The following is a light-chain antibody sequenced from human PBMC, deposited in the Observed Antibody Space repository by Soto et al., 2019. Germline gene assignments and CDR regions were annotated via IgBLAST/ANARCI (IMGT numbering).Light chain of an antibody. Sequence: QPALTQPASVSGSPGQSITISCTGTYTDVGGYNRVSWYQHHAGKGPKMLIFEVDNRPSGISDRFSGSKSGDTASLTISDLQAEDEADYYCVSYIESSLTHWVFGGGTKVTVL. CDR1: YTDVGGYNR. CDR2: EVD. V-gene: IGLV2-14*01. CDR3: VSYIESSLTHWV. J-gene: IGLJ3*02.